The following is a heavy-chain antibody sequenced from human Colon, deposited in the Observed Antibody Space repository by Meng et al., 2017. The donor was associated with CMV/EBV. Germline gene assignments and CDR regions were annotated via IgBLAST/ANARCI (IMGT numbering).Heavy chain of an antibody. V-gene: IGHV3-30*02. J-gene: IGHJ4*02. CDR3: AKDRAADY. Sequence: GESLKISCAASGFTFSSYGMHWVRQAPGRGLEWVAFIRYDGSNKYYADSVKGRFTISRDNSKNTLYLQMNSLRAEDTAVYYCAKDRAADYWGQGTLVTVSS. CDR2: IRYDGSNK. CDR1: GFTFSSYG. D-gene: IGHD6-13*01.